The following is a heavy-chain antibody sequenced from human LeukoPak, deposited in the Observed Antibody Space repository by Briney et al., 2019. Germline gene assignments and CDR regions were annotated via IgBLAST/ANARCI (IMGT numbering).Heavy chain of an antibody. D-gene: IGHD5-18*01. CDR2: IIPIFGTA. Sequence: ASVKVSCKASGGTFSSYAISWVRQAPGQGLEWMGGIIPIFGTANYAQKFQGRVTITADKSTSTAYMELNSLRSEDTAVYYCASQRGYSLNNYYYMDVWGKGTTVTVSS. J-gene: IGHJ6*03. CDR3: ASQRGYSLNNYYYMDV. CDR1: GGTFSSYA. V-gene: IGHV1-69*06.